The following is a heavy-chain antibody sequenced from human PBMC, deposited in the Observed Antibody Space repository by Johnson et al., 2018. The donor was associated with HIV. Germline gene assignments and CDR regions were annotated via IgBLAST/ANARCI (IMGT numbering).Heavy chain of an antibody. Sequence: QVQLVESGGGVVQPGRSLRLSCAASGFTFSSYAMHWVRQAPGKGLEWVAVISYDGSNKYYADSVKGRFTISRDNSKNRLYLQMNSLRAEDTAVYYCARDLLSRAFDIWGQGTMVTVSS. V-gene: IGHV3-30-3*01. CDR3: ARDLLSRAFDI. CDR1: GFTFSSYA. CDR2: ISYDGSNK. J-gene: IGHJ3*02.